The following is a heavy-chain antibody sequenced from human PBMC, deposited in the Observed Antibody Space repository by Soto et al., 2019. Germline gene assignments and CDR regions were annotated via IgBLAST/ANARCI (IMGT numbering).Heavy chain of an antibody. CDR2: ISSSGSTI. D-gene: IGHD3-9*01. CDR1: GFTFSDYY. J-gene: IGHJ4*02. CDR3: AGMPYYDILTGRRIDY. Sequence: PGGSLRLSCAASGFTFSDYYMSWIRQAPGKGLEWVSYISSSGSTIYYADYVKGRFTISRDNAKNSLYLQMNSLRAEDTAVYYCAGMPYYDILTGRRIDYWGQGTLVTVSS. V-gene: IGHV3-11*01.